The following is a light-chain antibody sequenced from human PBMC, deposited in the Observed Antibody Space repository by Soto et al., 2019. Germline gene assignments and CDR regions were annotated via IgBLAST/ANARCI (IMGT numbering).Light chain of an antibody. Sequence: DIQMTQSPSSLSASVGYRVIITCRASQSIIKYLNWYQQKPGKAPKLLIYAASNLQSGVPSRFSGSGSGTDFTLTISGLQSEDFATYYCQQSFSTPTFGQGTRLEIK. J-gene: IGKJ5*01. CDR2: AAS. V-gene: IGKV1-39*01. CDR1: QSIIKY. CDR3: QQSFSTPT.